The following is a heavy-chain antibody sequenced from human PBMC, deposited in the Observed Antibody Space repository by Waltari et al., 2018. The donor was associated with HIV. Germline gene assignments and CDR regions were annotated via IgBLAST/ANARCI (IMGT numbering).Heavy chain of an antibody. CDR1: GGSIRHGSSY. CDR2: IYSSGNT. Sequence: QVSLQESGPGLVKPAQTLSPTCTVSGGSIRHGSSYCHWIRQPAGKRLEWIGRIYSSGNTNYNPSLKSRVTISVDTSKNQFSLKLSSVTAADTAVYYCARGRFEGYILYYYYGMDVWGQGTTVSVSS. D-gene: IGHD5-12*01. CDR3: ARGRFEGYILYYYYGMDV. V-gene: IGHV4-61*02. J-gene: IGHJ6*02.